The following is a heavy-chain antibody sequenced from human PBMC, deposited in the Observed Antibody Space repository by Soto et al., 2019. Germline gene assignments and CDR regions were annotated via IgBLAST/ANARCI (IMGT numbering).Heavy chain of an antibody. CDR3: ARGGITGTTYFDY. CDR2: IYYSGST. J-gene: IGHJ4*02. Sequence: SETLSLTCTVSGGSISSGDYYWSWIRQPPGKGLEWIGYIYYSGSTYYNPSLKSRVTISVDTSKNQFSLKLSSVTAADTAVYYCARGGITGTTYFDYWGQGTLVTVSS. CDR1: GGSISSGDYY. V-gene: IGHV4-30-4*01. D-gene: IGHD1-20*01.